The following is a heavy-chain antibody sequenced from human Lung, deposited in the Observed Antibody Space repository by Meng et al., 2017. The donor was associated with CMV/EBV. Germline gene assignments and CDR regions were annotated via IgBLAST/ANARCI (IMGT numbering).Heavy chain of an antibody. CDR1: GDSISNSNW. Sequence: LXXAVSGDSISNSNWWTWVRQPPGKGLEWIGEIYHSGTTNYNPSLKSRVTISVNKSKKQFSLMLTSVTVADTAVYYCARKASWLLSLDYWGKGTLVTVSS. CDR3: ARKASWLLSLDY. V-gene: IGHV4-4*02. CDR2: IYHSGTT. D-gene: IGHD3-9*01. J-gene: IGHJ4*02.